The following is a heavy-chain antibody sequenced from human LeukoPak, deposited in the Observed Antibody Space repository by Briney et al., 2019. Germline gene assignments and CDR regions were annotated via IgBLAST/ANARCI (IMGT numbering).Heavy chain of an antibody. CDR3: ARDRGSSGWYGEGYFDY. Sequence: SETLSLTCTVSGGSISSYFWSWIRQPPAKGLEWIGHIYYSGRTNYSPSLKSRVTISVDTSKNQFSLILSSVTAADTAVYYCARDRGSSGWYGEGYFDYWGQGILVTVSP. CDR1: GGSISSYF. V-gene: IGHV4-59*01. D-gene: IGHD6-19*01. CDR2: IYYSGRT. J-gene: IGHJ4*02.